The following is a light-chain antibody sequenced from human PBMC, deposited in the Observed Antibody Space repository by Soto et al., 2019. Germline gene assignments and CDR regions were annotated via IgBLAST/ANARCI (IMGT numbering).Light chain of an antibody. J-gene: IGLJ2*01. Sequence: SYELTQPRSVSVSPGQTASITCSGDKLGDKYACWYRQKPGQSPVLVIYQDSKRPSGIPERFSGSNSGNTATLTISGTQAMDEADYYCQAWASSTVVFGGGTKVTV. V-gene: IGLV3-1*01. CDR2: QDS. CDR3: QAWASSTVV. CDR1: KLGDKY.